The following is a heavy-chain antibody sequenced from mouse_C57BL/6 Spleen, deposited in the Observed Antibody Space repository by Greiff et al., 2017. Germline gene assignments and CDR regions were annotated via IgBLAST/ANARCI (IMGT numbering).Heavy chain of an antibody. CDR1: GYSFTGYY. V-gene: IGHV1-42*01. D-gene: IGHD2-1*01. CDR2: INPSTGGT. J-gene: IGHJ2*01. CDR3: ARASLLWFDY. Sequence: DVQLQESGPELVKPGASVKISCKASGYSFTGYYMNWVKQSPEKSLEWIGEINPSTGGTTYNQKFKAKATLTVDKSSSTAYMQLKSLTSEDSAVYYCARASLLWFDYWGQGTTLTVSS.